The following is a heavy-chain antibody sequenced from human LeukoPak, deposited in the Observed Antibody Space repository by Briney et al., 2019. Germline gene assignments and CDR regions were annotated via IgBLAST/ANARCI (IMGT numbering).Heavy chain of an antibody. CDR1: GFTFSSYA. CDR3: AKDLGTSKYYDSWSGYPPLDY. V-gene: IGHV3-23*01. CDR2: ISGSGGST. J-gene: IGHJ4*02. D-gene: IGHD3-3*01. Sequence: GGSLRLSCAASGFTFSSYAMSWVRQAPGKGLEWVSAISGSGGSTYYADSVKGRFTISRDNSKNTLYLQMNSLRAEDTAVYYCAKDLGTSKYYDSWSGYPPLDYWGQGTLVTVSS.